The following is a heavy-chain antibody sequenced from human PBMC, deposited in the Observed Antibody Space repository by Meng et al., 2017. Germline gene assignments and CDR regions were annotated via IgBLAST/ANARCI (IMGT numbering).Heavy chain of an antibody. Sequence: QVGRVECVERVVQPGRFLGRPCAASGFTFSSYAMHWVRQAPGKGLVWVAVISYDGSNKYYAVSVKGRFTISRDNSKNTLYLQMNSLRAEDTAVYYCARDLRGASDYWGQGTLVTVSS. V-gene: IGHV3-30*01. CDR2: ISYDGSNK. CDR1: GFTFSSYA. D-gene: IGHD1-26*01. CDR3: ARDLRGASDY. J-gene: IGHJ4*02.